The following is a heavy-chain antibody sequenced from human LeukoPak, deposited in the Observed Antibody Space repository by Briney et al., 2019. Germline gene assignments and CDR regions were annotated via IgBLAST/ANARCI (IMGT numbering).Heavy chain of an antibody. D-gene: IGHD1-26*01. J-gene: IGHJ4*02. CDR3: ARGIVGPTDTTFDY. Sequence: KSGGSLRLSCAASGFTFSDYGMNWVRQAPGQGLEWVSSISSRTGHIFFADSVKGRFTISRDDAKNSLYLQMSSLRAGDTAVYFCARGIVGPTDTTFDYWGQGILDTVSS. CDR1: GFTFSDYG. CDR2: ISSRTGHI. V-gene: IGHV3-21*01.